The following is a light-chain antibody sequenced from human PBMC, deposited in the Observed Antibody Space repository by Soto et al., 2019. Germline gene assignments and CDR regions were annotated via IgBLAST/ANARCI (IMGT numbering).Light chain of an antibody. V-gene: IGLV2-14*01. J-gene: IGLJ1*01. CDR1: SSDVGGYNY. Sequence: QSVLTQPASVSGSPGQSITISCTGTSSDVGGYNYLSWYQQHPGKAPKLMIYEVSNRPSGVSNRFSGSKSGNTASLTISGLQAEDEADYYCSSYTSSSTLVFGTGTKVTVL. CDR2: EVS. CDR3: SSYTSSSTLV.